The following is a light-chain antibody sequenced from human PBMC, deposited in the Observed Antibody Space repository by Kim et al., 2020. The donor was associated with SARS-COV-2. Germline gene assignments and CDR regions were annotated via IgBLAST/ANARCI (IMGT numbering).Light chain of an antibody. V-gene: IGLV3-19*01. CDR3: LSRDNSITRWGCV. CDR1: SLRTYY. J-gene: IGLJ3*02. Sequence: SSELTQDPAVSVALGQTVRITCQGDSLRTYYASWYQQKPGQAPVVVISGKNNRPSGIPDRFSGSRSGNTASLTITGAQAEDEADYYCLSRDNSITRWGCVFGGGTQLTVL. CDR2: GKN.